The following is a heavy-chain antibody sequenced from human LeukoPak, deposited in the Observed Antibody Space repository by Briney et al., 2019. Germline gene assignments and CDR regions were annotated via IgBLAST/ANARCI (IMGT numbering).Heavy chain of an antibody. CDR2: INPSGGST. D-gene: IGHD2-15*01. Sequence: ASVKVSCNASGYTFTSYYMHWMRQPPGQGLEWKGIINPSGGSTSYAQKFQGRVTITTDTSTSTVYMEMSSLRSEDTAVYYCARHATPYSIENYFDDWGQGTLVTVSS. V-gene: IGHV1-46*01. J-gene: IGHJ4*02. CDR3: ARHATPYSIENYFDD. CDR1: GYTFTSYY.